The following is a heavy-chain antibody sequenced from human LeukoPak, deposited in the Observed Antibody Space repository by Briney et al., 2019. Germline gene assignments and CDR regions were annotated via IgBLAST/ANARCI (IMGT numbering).Heavy chain of an antibody. J-gene: IGHJ5*02. CDR1: GGSISSYY. CDR2: IYYSGST. D-gene: IGHD3-3*01. V-gene: IGHV4-59*01. Sequence: SETLSLTCPVSGGSISSYYWSWIRQPPGKGLEWIGYIYYSGSTNYNPSLKSRVTISVDTSKNQFSLKLSSVTAADTAVYYCARVSPYYDFWSGYFGWFDPWGQGTLVTVSS. CDR3: ARVSPYYDFWSGYFGWFDP.